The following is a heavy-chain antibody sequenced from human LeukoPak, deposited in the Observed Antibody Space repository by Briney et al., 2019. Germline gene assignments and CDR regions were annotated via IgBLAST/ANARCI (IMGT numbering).Heavy chain of an antibody. CDR3: ARDLIAAAGTGYYGMDV. J-gene: IGHJ6*02. CDR2: IYSGGST. D-gene: IGHD6-13*01. CDR1: GFTVSSNY. Sequence: PGGSLRPSCAASGFTVSSNYMSWVRQAPGKGLEWVSVIYSGGSTYYADSVKGRFTISRDNSKNTLYLQMNSLRAEDTAVYYCARDLIAAAGTGYYGMDVWGQGTTVTVSS. V-gene: IGHV3-53*01.